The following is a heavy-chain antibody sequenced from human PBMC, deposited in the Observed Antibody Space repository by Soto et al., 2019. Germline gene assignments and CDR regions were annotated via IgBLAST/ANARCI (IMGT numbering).Heavy chain of an antibody. CDR1: GFSFTTYA. CDR2: ISDDGSIK. D-gene: IGHD5-18*01. Sequence: GGSLRLSCAASGFSFTTYAMHWVRQAPGKGLEWVAVISDDGSIKYYADSVKGRSTISRDNSKNTFSLQMNSLRGDDTAVYFCARAIETAMDPCDYWGQGTLVTVSS. V-gene: IGHV3-30-3*01. J-gene: IGHJ4*02. CDR3: ARAIETAMDPCDY.